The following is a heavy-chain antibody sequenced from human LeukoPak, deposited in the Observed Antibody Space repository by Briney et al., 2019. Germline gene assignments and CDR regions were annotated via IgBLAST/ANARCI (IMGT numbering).Heavy chain of an antibody. Sequence: PGGSLRLSCAASGFTFSSYSMNWVRQAPGKGLEWVAVISYDGSDKYYADSVKGRFTISRDNSKNTLYLQMNSLRAEDTAVYYCARDMRYCSSTSCYKDGPFDYWGQGTLVTVSS. J-gene: IGHJ4*02. D-gene: IGHD2-2*02. CDR1: GFTFSSYS. CDR3: ARDMRYCSSTSCYKDGPFDY. CDR2: ISYDGSDK. V-gene: IGHV3-30*03.